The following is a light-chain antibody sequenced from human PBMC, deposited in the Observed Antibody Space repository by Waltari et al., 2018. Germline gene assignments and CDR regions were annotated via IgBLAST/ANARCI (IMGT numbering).Light chain of an antibody. CDR2: LCS. CDR3: MQALQTPYT. CDR1: QSLLHSNGYNY. V-gene: IGKV2-28*01. Sequence: DIVMTQSPLSLPVTPGEPASISCRSSQSLLHSNGYNYLDWYLQKPVQSPQLLIYLCSNRAAGVPDRFSGSGSGTDFTLKISRVEAEDVGVYYCMQALQTPYTFAQGTKLEIK. J-gene: IGKJ2*01.